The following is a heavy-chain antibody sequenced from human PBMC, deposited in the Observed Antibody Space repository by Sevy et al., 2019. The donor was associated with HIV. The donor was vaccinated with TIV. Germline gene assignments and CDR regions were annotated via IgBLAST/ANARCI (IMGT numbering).Heavy chain of an antibody. Sequence: ASVKVSCKAYGYTFSDYYMHWVRQAPGQGLEWMGWINPNRGGTNYAHKFQGRVTMTRDTSISTAYMELSSLRSDDTAIYYCARGLSLFLLSNGMDVWGQGTTVTVSS. CDR3: ARGLSLFLLSNGMDV. CDR1: GYTFSDYY. CDR2: INPNRGGT. D-gene: IGHD2-15*01. J-gene: IGHJ6*02. V-gene: IGHV1-2*07.